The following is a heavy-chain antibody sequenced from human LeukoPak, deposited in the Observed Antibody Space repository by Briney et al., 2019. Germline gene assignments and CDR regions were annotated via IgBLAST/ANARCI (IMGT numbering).Heavy chain of an antibody. J-gene: IGHJ6*03. CDR3: AAAPLYDYVWGSYSYYYYYMDV. Sequence: SETLSLTCTVSGGSISSYYWSWIRQPPGKGLEWIGYIYYSGSTNYNPSLKSRVTISVDTSKNQFSLKLSSVTAADTAVYYCAAAPLYDYVWGSYSYYYYYMDVWGKGTTVTISS. D-gene: IGHD3-16*01. V-gene: IGHV4-59*01. CDR2: IYYSGST. CDR1: GGSISSYY.